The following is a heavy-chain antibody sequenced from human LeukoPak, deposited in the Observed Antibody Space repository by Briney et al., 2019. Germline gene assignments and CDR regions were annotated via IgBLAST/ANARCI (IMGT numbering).Heavy chain of an antibody. V-gene: IGHV3-33*01. CDR2: IWYDGSKT. D-gene: IGHD6-6*01. J-gene: IGHJ2*01. CDR3: ARVGGSSSYWYFDL. Sequence: GRSLRLSCAASGFTFRNYGMSWVRQAPGKGLEWVAMIWYDGSKTDYADSVKGRFPISRDNSKKTVYLQMNSPRAEDTAVYYCARVGGSSSYWYFDLWGRGTLVSVSS. CDR1: GFTFRNYG.